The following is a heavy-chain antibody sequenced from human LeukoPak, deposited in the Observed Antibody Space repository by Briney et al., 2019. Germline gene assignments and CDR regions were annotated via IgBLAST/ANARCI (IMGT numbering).Heavy chain of an antibody. CDR1: GYTFTSYG. V-gene: IGHV1-18*01. CDR2: ICAYNCNT. CDR3: ATDSIVGATGLNYYYYMDV. Sequence: ASVKVSCKASGYTFTSYGISWVRQAPGQGLEWMGWICAYNCNTNYAQKLQGRVTMTTDTSTSTAYMELRSLRSDDTAVYYCATDSIVGATGLNYYYYMDVWGKGTTVTISS. J-gene: IGHJ6*03. D-gene: IGHD1-26*01.